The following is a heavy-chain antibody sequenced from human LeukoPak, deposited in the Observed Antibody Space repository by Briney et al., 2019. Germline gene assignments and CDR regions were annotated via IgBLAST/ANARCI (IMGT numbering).Heavy chain of an antibody. CDR2: ISAYNGNT. Sequence: ASVKVSCKASGYTFTSYGISWVRQAPGQGLEWMGWISAYNGNTNYAQKLQGRVTMTTDTSTSTAYMELRSLRSDDTAVYYCARSSRRYCGGGGCFGYWGQGTLVTVSS. CDR1: GYTFTSYG. CDR3: ARSSRRYCGGGGCFGY. D-gene: IGHD2-15*01. J-gene: IGHJ4*03. V-gene: IGHV1-18*01.